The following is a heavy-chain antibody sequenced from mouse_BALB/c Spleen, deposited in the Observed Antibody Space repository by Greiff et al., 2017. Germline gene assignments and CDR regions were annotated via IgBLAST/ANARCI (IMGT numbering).Heavy chain of an antibody. J-gene: IGHJ4*01. Sequence: QVQLQQSGPGLVAPSQSLSITCTVSGFSLTGYGVNWVRQPPGKGLEWLGMIWGDGSTDYNSALKSRLSISKDNSKSQVFLKMNSLQTDDTARYYCAKYDYDGAMDYWGQGTSVTVSS. D-gene: IGHD2-4*01. CDR3: AKYDYDGAMDY. CDR2: IWGDGST. V-gene: IGHV2-6-7*01. CDR1: GFSLTGYG.